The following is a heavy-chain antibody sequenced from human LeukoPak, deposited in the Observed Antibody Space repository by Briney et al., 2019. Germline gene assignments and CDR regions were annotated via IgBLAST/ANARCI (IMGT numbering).Heavy chain of an antibody. CDR2: ISYDGSNK. J-gene: IGHJ6*02. CDR1: GFTFRTYA. CDR3: ARSRLGRASAGKKYYYYGMDV. D-gene: IGHD6-13*01. Sequence: PGGSLRLSCAASGFTFRTYALYWVRQAPGKGLEWVAVISYDGSNKYHADSVKGRFTISRDNSKNTLYLQMNSLRAEDTAVYYCARSRLGRASAGKKYYYYGMDVWAKGPRSPFP. V-gene: IGHV3-30*04.